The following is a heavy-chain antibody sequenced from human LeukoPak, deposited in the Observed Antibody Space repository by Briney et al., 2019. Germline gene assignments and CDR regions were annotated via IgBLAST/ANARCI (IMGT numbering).Heavy chain of an antibody. D-gene: IGHD1-14*01. CDR1: GYPFTTWE. V-gene: IGHV1-8*01. J-gene: IGHJ5*02. Sequence: ASVKVSCKTSGYPFTTWEINWVRQAAGQGLEWMGLMHPNSGNTAYAHKFQGRVTMTRDTSTSTAYMELSGLRLDDTAVYFCARGPRNDPWGQGTLVTVSS. CDR3: ARGPRNDP. CDR2: MHPNSGNT.